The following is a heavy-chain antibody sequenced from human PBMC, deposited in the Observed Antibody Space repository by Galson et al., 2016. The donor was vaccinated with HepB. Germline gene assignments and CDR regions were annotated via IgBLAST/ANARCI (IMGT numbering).Heavy chain of an antibody. J-gene: IGHJ4*02. V-gene: IGHV1-3*01. CDR2: INAAKGNT. CDR1: GYTFTTCA. Sequence: SVKVSCKASGYTFTTCAMHWFRQAPGQRLEWMGWINAAKGNTKYSQKFQDRVTISRDTSASTAYMELSSLRSEDTAVYYCAKGAPDEYYFDYWGQGTLVTVSS. CDR3: AKGAPDEYYFDY. D-gene: IGHD3-16*01.